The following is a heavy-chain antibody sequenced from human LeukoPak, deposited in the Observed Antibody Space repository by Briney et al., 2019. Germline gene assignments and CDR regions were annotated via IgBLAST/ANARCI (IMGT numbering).Heavy chain of an antibody. Sequence: GGSLRPSCAASGFTFSSYSMNWVRQAPGKGLEWVSSISSSSSYIYYADSVKGRFTISRDNAKNSLYLQMNSLRAEDTAVYYCARDPTLYDFWSGSYYYYYYYGMDVWGQGTTVTVSS. CDR1: GFTFSSYS. CDR2: ISSSSSYI. V-gene: IGHV3-21*01. D-gene: IGHD3-3*01. J-gene: IGHJ6*02. CDR3: ARDPTLYDFWSGSYYYYYYYGMDV.